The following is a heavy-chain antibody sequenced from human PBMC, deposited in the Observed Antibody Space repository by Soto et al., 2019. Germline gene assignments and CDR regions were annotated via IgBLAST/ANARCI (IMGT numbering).Heavy chain of an antibody. CDR3: ARRIYSHWYSFY. CDR1: GNSFTTHC. D-gene: IGHD6-13*01. Sequence: PGESLKISGQHSGNSFTTHCIGWVRQMPWKGVEWMGLIYPGYSHVRYGPSFQGQVTISIDRSTTTPYLQCSSLKASDTAIYYWARRIYSHWYSFYWGRGTLVTVYS. V-gene: IGHV5-51*01. J-gene: IGHJ4*02. CDR2: IYPGYSHV.